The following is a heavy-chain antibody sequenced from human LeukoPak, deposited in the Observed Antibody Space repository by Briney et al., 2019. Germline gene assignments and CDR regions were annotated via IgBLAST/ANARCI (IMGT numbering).Heavy chain of an antibody. CDR1: GGSISSYY. V-gene: IGHV4-4*07. J-gene: IGHJ6*03. CDR2: IYTSGST. CDR3: ARGGPGIAASGAAYYYYYMDV. D-gene: IGHD6-13*01. Sequence: SETLSLTCIISGGSISSYYWSWIRQPAGKGLEWIGRIYTSGSTNYNPSLKSRVSMSVDTSKNQFSLKLSSVTAADTAVYYCARGGPGIAASGAAYYYYYMDVWGKGTTVTVSS.